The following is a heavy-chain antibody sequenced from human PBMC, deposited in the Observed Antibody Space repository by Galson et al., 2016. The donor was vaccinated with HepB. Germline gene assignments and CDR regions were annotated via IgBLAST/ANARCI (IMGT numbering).Heavy chain of an antibody. V-gene: IGHV1-3*01. CDR3: SIRETSPRWFDH. J-gene: IGHJ5*02. D-gene: IGHD3-3*02. Sequence: SVKVSCKASGYTFSTHAVHWVRQAPGQSLEWVGWINPNTGNTKYSEKFQGRVTITRDTSASTAYMELSSLRSEDTAVYFCSIRETSPRWFDHWGQGTLVTVSS. CDR2: INPNTGNT. CDR1: GYTFSTHA.